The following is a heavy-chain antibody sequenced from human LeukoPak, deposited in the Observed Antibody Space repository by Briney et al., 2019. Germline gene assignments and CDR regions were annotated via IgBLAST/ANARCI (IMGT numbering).Heavy chain of an antibody. D-gene: IGHD3-22*01. J-gene: IGHJ4*02. CDR3: ARDMPYYDSSGYRFDY. CDR2: IYTSGST. CDR1: GGSFSSHH. V-gene: IGHV4-4*07. Sequence: SETLSLTCTISGGSFSSHHWGWIRQSAGKGLEWIGRIYTSGSTNYNPSLKSRVTMSVDTSKNQFSLKLSSVTAADTAVYYCARDMPYYDSSGYRFDYWGQGTLVTVSS.